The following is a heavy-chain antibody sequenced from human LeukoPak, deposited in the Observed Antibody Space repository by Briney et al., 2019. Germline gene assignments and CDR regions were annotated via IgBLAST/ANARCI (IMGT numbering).Heavy chain of an antibody. CDR1: GGSISSSSYY. CDR2: IYYSGST. V-gene: IGHV4-39*07. CDR3: ARAGYDSSGYFSFDY. J-gene: IGHJ4*02. Sequence: SETLSLTCTVSGGSISSSSYYWGWIRQPPGKGLEWIGSIYYSGSTYYNPSLKSRVPISVDTSKNQFSLRLSSVTAADTAVYYCARAGYDSSGYFSFDYWGQGTLVTVSS. D-gene: IGHD3-22*01.